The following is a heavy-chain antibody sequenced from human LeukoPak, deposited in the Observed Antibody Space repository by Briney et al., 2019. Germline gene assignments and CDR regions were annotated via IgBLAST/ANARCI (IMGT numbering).Heavy chain of an antibody. CDR3: ARVSPSFIPYNWFDP. CDR2: INANTGNP. D-gene: IGHD3-16*01. CDR1: GYSFINYG. J-gene: IGHJ5*02. V-gene: IGHV7-4-1*02. Sequence: ASVKVSCKASGYSFINYGMNWVRQAPGQGLEWMGWINANTGNPTYAQGFTGRFVFSLDTSASTAYLQISSLKAEDTAVYYCARVSPSFIPYNWFDPWGQGTLVTVSS.